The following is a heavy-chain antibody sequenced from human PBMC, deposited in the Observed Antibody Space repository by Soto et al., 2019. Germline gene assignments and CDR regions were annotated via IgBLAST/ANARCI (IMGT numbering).Heavy chain of an antibody. V-gene: IGHV3-15*07. CDR1: GFTFSNAW. Sequence: GGSLRLSCAASGFTFSNAWMNWVRQAPGKGLDWVGRIKSKTDGGTTDYTAPVKGRFTISRDDSKNTLYLQMNSLKTEDTAVYYCTTAENYYDRSGYHYVDYWGQGTLVTVSS. J-gene: IGHJ4*02. CDR3: TTAENYYDRSGYHYVDY. D-gene: IGHD3-22*01. CDR2: IKSKTDGGTT.